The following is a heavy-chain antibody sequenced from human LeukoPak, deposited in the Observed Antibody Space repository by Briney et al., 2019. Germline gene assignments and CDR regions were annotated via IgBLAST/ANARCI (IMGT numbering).Heavy chain of an antibody. CDR1: GFTFSSYA. V-gene: IGHV3-23*01. CDR2: ISGSGGST. CDR3: AKASGEWELAIDAFDI. J-gene: IGHJ3*02. D-gene: IGHD1-26*01. Sequence: PGGSLRLSCAASGFTFSSYAMSWVRQAPGKGLEWVSAISGSGGSTYYADSVKGRFTISGGNSKNTLCLQMNSLRAEDTAVYYCAKASGEWELAIDAFDIWGQGTMVTVSS.